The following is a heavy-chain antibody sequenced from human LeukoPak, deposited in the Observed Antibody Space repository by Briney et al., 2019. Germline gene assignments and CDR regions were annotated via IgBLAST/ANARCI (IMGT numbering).Heavy chain of an antibody. J-gene: IGHJ4*02. CDR1: GFTFSSYA. D-gene: IGHD6-19*01. CDR3: AKSSRGSVSRSFDY. CDR2: ISGSGGST. Sequence: GGSLRLSCAASGFTFSSYAMSWVRQAPGKGLEWVSAISGSGGSTYYADSVKGRFTISRDNSKDTLYLQMNSLRAEDTAVYYCAKSSRGSVSRSFDYWGQGTLVTVSS. V-gene: IGHV3-23*01.